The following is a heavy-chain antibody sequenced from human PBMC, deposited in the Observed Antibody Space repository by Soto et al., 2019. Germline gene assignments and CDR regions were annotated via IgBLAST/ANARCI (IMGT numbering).Heavy chain of an antibody. V-gene: IGHV4-59*12. D-gene: IGHD4-17*01. Sequence: PSETLSLTCTVSGASISRYYWSWIRQSPGKGLEWIGYLYNTGSTIYNPSLKSRVTISVDTSKNQFSLKLSSVTAADTAVYYCARGLTTVTTVRYFDYWGQGALVTVSS. CDR2: LYNTGST. J-gene: IGHJ4*02. CDR1: GASISRYY. CDR3: ARGLTTVTTVRYFDY.